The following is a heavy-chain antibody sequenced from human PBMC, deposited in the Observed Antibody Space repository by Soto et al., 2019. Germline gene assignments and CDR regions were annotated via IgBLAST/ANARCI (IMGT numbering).Heavy chain of an antibody. CDR1: GGSISSYY. V-gene: IGHV4-59*01. J-gene: IGHJ4*02. Sequence: PSETLSLTCTVSGGSISSYYWSWIRQPPGKGLEWIGYIYYSGSTNYNPSLKSRVTISVDTSKNQFSLKLSSVTAADTAVYYCARVAPLERGGIDYWGQGTLVTVSS. CDR2: IYYSGST. CDR3: ARVAPLERGGIDY.